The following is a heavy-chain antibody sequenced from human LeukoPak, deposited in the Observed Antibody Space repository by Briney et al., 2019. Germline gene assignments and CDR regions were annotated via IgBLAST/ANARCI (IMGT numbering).Heavy chain of an antibody. D-gene: IGHD3-22*01. CDR1: GFTFSSYD. J-gene: IGHJ4*02. CDR3: ARVDYDSSGYYYFDY. CDR2: IGTAGGA. V-gene: IGHV3-13*01. Sequence: GGSLRLSCAASGFTFSSYDMHWVRQATGKGLEWVSAIGTAGGAYYPGSVKGRFTISRENAKNSLYLQMNSLRAGDTAVYYCARVDYDSSGYYYFDYWGQGTLVTVSS.